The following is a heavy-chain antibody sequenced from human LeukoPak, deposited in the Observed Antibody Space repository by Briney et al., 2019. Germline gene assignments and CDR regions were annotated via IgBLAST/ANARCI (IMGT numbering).Heavy chain of an antibody. CDR1: GFTFSSYA. CDR3: AKVDCSGGSCYFLYFDY. Sequence: GGSLRLSCAASGFTFSSYAMSWVRQAPGKGLGWVSAISGSGGSTYYADSVKGRFTISRDNSKNTLYLQMNSLRAEDTAVYYRAKVDCSGGSCYFLYFDYWGQGTLVTVSS. D-gene: IGHD2-15*01. J-gene: IGHJ4*02. V-gene: IGHV3-23*01. CDR2: ISGSGGST.